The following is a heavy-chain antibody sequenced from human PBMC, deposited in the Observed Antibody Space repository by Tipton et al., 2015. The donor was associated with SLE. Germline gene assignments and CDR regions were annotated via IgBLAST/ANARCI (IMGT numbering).Heavy chain of an antibody. V-gene: IGHV1-2*02. D-gene: IGHD1-1*01. CDR2: ISVNNGDT. CDR3: ARAWGRNDGSQLPR. CDR1: GDSFTNYD. J-gene: IGHJ3*01. Sequence: QSGPEVKKPGASVKVSCKTSGDSFTNYDVNWVRQATGQGLEWVGWISVNNGDTNYAQKLQGRVTMTRDTSISTAYMELSRLRSDDTAVYYCARAWGRNDGSQLPRWGQGTMVTVSS.